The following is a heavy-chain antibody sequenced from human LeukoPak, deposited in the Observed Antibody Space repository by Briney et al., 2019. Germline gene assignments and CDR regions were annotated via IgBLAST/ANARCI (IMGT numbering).Heavy chain of an antibody. CDR3: AKEIVGAPTPGAY. CDR2: VHKSGST. Sequence: PSETLSLTCAVSTDSITSNWWSWVRQPPGKGLEWIGEVHKSGSTNYYPSLQCRVTISIDKSKNQIALELTSVTAADTAVYYCAKEIVGAPTPGAYWGQGILVTVSS. J-gene: IGHJ4*02. V-gene: IGHV4-4*02. D-gene: IGHD1-26*01. CDR1: TDSITSNW.